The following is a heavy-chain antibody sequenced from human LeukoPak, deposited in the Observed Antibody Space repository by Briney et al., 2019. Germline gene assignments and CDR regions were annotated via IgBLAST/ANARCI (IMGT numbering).Heavy chain of an antibody. D-gene: IGHD3-22*01. V-gene: IGHV4-4*07. Sequence: SETLSLTCTVSGGSISSYYWSWIRQPAGKGLEWIGRIYTSGGTNYNPSLKSRVTMSVDTSKNQFSLKLSSVTAADTAVYYCARSGDYYDSSGYRFDYWGQGTLVTVSS. CDR2: IYTSGGT. CDR3: ARSGDYYDSSGYRFDY. J-gene: IGHJ4*02. CDR1: GGSISSYY.